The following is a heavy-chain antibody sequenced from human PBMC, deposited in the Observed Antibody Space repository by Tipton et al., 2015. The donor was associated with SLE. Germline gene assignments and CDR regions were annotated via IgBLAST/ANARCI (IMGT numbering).Heavy chain of an antibody. CDR3: AGGGIGGYDYFDF. D-gene: IGHD5-12*01. Sequence: TLSLTCTVSGGSISSDDYYWTCIRQHPGKGLEWIGYTSKSGSTYYTPSLKSRVTISVDTSKNQFSLKLTSVTAADAAVYYCAGGGIGGYDYFDFWGQGTLVTVSS. J-gene: IGHJ4*02. V-gene: IGHV4-31*03. CDR1: GGSISSDDYY. CDR2: TSKSGST.